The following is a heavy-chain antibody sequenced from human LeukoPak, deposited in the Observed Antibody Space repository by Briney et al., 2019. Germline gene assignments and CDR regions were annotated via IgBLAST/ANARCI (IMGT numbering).Heavy chain of an antibody. Sequence: GASVKVSCKASGYTFTSYYMHWVRQAPGQGLEWMGIINPSGGSTNYAQKFQGWVTMTRDTSISTAYMELSRLRSDDTAVYYCARRSGSSAFDIWGQGTMVTVSS. V-gene: IGHV1-2*04. D-gene: IGHD1-26*01. CDR2: INPSGGST. CDR1: GYTFTSYY. J-gene: IGHJ3*02. CDR3: ARRSGSSAFDI.